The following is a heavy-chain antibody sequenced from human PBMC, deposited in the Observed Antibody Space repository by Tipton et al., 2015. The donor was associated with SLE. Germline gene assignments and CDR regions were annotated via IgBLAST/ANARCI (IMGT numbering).Heavy chain of an antibody. CDR1: GGSISSHY. Sequence: TLSLTCTVSGGSISSHYWSWIRQPPGKGLEWIGYIYYSGSTNYNPSLKSRVTISVDTSKNQFSLKLSSVTAADTAVYYCARVNIVATRFAFDIWGQGTMVTVSS. CDR2: IYYSGST. V-gene: IGHV4-59*11. CDR3: ARVNIVATRFAFDI. D-gene: IGHD5-12*01. J-gene: IGHJ3*02.